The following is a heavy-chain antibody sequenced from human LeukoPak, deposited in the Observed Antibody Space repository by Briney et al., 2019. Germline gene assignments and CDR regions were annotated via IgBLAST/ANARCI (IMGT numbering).Heavy chain of an antibody. CDR3: ARENGVQLWLLRGSVYYFDY. Sequence: SETLSLTCTDSGGSISSYYWSWIRQPAGKGLEWIGRIYTSGSTNYNPSLKSRVTMSVDTSKNQFSLKLSSVTAADTAVYYCARENGVQLWLLRGSVYYFDYWGQGTLVTVSS. J-gene: IGHJ4*02. D-gene: IGHD5-18*01. CDR2: IYTSGST. CDR1: GGSISSYY. V-gene: IGHV4-4*07.